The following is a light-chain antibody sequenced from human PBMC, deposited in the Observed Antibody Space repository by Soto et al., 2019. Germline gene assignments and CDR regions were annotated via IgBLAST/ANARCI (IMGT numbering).Light chain of an antibody. Sequence: DIQMTQSPSSLSASVGDSVTITCRASQSINIYLSWYQQKPGKAPKLLINVASTLQGGVPSRFSGSGSGTEFTLAISSLQPEDSATYYCQQSFSTPQTFGGGIKVDIK. V-gene: IGKV1-39*01. CDR3: QQSFSTPQT. J-gene: IGKJ4*01. CDR1: QSINIY. CDR2: VAS.